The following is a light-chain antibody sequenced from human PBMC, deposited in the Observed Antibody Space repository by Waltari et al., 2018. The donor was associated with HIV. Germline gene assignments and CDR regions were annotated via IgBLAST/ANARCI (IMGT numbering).Light chain of an antibody. CDR3: MQALQTPPT. CDR1: QSLLHSNGYNY. CDR2: LGS. V-gene: IGKV2-28*01. Sequence: DIVMTRSPLSLPVTPGEPASISCRSSQSLLHSNGYNYLDWYLQKPGQSPQLLIYLGSNRASGVPDRFSGSGSGTDFTLKISRVEAEDVGVYYCMQALQTPPTVGQGTKLEIK. J-gene: IGKJ2*01.